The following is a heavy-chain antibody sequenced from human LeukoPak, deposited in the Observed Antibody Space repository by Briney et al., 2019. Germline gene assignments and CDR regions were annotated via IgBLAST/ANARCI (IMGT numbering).Heavy chain of an antibody. Sequence: SSETLSLTCTVSGGSISSYYWSWIRQPPGKGLEWIGYIYYSGSTNYNPSLKSRVTISVDTSKKQFSLKLRSVTAADTAVYYCARVSGYGWESFYDYWGQGTLVTVSS. CDR1: GGSISSYY. J-gene: IGHJ4*02. CDR2: IYYSGST. D-gene: IGHD5-12*01. CDR3: ARVSGYGWESFYDY. V-gene: IGHV4-59*01.